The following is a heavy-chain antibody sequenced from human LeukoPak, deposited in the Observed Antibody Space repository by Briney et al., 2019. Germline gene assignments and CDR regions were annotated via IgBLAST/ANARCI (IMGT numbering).Heavy chain of an antibody. V-gene: IGHV3-30*04. D-gene: IGHD4-17*01. Sequence: GRSLRLSCAASGFTFSSYAMHWVRQAPGKGLEWVAVISYDGSNKYYADSVKGRFTISRDNSKNMLYLQMNSLRAEDTAVYHCAKDRDYGDYPSAYYYYMDVWGKGTTVTVSS. CDR3: AKDRDYGDYPSAYYYYMDV. CDR1: GFTFSSYA. J-gene: IGHJ6*03. CDR2: ISYDGSNK.